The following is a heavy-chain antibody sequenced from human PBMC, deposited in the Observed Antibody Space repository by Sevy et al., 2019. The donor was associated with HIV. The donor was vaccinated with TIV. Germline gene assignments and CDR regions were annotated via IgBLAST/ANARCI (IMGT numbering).Heavy chain of an antibody. CDR3: ARHHPHDSGWYYFDY. D-gene: IGHD6-19*01. J-gene: IGHJ4*02. CDR2: IYYSGST. Sequence: SETLSLTCTVSGGSISSSSYYWGWIRQPPGKGLEWIGSIYYSGSTYYNPSLKSRVTISVDTSKNQFTLKLCSVTAADTAVYYCARHHPHDSGWYYFDYWGQGTLVTVSS. V-gene: IGHV4-39*01. CDR1: GGSISSSSYY.